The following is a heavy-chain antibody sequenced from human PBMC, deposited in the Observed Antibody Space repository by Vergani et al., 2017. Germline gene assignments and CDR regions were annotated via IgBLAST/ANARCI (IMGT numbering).Heavy chain of an antibody. CDR2: IWYDGSNK. Sequence: QVQLVESGGGVVQPGRSLRLSCAASGFTFSSYGMHWVRQAPGKGLEWVAVIWYDGSNKYYADSVKGRFTISRDNSKNTLYLQMNSLRAEATAVYYCARDPPSGGVDYWGQGTLVTVSS. CDR3: ARDPPSGGVDY. CDR1: GFTFSSYG. D-gene: IGHD1-26*01. J-gene: IGHJ4*02. V-gene: IGHV3-33*01.